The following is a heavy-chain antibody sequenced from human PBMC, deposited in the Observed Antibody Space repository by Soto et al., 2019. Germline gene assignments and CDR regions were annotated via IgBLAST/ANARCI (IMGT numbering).Heavy chain of an antibody. D-gene: IGHD2-15*01. CDR2: IYWDDDK. CDR1: GFSLSTSGVG. V-gene: IGHV2-5*02. CDR3: AHMGYCSGGSCYSWSRHYYYYGMGV. J-gene: IGHJ6*02. Sequence: SGPTLVNPTQTLTLTCTFSGFSLSTSGVGVGWIRQPPGKALEWLALIYWDDDKRYSPSLKSRLTITKDTSKNQVVLTMTNMDPVDTATYYCAHMGYCSGGSCYSWSRHYYYYGMGVWGQGTTVTVYS.